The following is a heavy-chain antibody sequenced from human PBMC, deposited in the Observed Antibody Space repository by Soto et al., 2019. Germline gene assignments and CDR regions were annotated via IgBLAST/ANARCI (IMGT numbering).Heavy chain of an antibody. CDR2: IYPGDSDT. Sequence: GESLKISCQGSGYSFITYWIGWVRQVSGKGLEWMGIIYPGDSDTRYSPSFQGQVTISADKSISTAYLQWSSLKASDTAMYYWARGSSGFSDFNWGQGTLVTVSS. CDR1: GYSFITYW. J-gene: IGHJ4*02. CDR3: ARGSSGFSDFN. D-gene: IGHD3-22*01. V-gene: IGHV5-51*01.